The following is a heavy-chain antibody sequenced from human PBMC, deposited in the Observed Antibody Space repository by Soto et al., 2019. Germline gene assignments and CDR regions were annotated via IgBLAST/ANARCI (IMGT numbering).Heavy chain of an antibody. CDR2: ISSSGAST. CDR1: RLTFSSYA. D-gene: IGHD3-3*01. V-gene: IGHV3-23*01. J-gene: IGHJ6*02. CDR3: AKGPTIFGVVISYSFYYGLDV. Sequence: GGSLRLSCAASRLTFSSYAMSWVRQAPGRGLEWVSAISSSGASTYSADSVKGRFTISRGNSKNTLYLQMNSLRAEDTAVYYCAKGPTIFGVVISYSFYYGLDVWGQGTTVTVSS.